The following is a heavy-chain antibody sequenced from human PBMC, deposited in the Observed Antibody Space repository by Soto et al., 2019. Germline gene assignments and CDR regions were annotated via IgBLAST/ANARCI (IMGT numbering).Heavy chain of an antibody. Sequence: QVQLQESGPGLVKPSETLSLTCTVSGGSISSYSWSWIRQPPGKGLEWIGHIHYTGSTNYNPSLKSRVAISMNTSKNQFSLKLSSVTAADTAVYYCAGGTQGGYCSGGDCYSENDARGQGTLVTVSS. D-gene: IGHD2-15*01. J-gene: IGHJ5*02. V-gene: IGHV4-59*01. CDR1: GGSISSYS. CDR2: IHYTGST. CDR3: AGGTQGGYCSGGDCYSENDA.